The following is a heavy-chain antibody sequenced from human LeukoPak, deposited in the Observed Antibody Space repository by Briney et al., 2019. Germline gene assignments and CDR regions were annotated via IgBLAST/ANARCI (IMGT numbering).Heavy chain of an antibody. D-gene: IGHD4-17*01. V-gene: IGHV3-23*01. CDR2: ISGSGGST. Sequence: GGSLRLSCAASGFTFSSYAISWVRQAPGEGLEWVSAISGSGGSTYYADSVKGRFTISRDNSKNTLYLQMNSLRAEDTAVYYCANLDYGHYSSDYWGQGTLVTVSS. CDR1: GFTFSSYA. J-gene: IGHJ4*02. CDR3: ANLDYGHYSSDY.